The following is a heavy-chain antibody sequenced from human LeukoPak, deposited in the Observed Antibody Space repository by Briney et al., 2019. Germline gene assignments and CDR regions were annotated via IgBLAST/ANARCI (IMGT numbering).Heavy chain of an antibody. J-gene: IGHJ4*02. Sequence: SETLSLTCAVYGGSFSSYYWSWIRQPPGKGLEWIGEINYSGSTKYNPSLESRVTISVDTSKNHFSLMLTSLTAADTAVYYCARGPPLSPYYDISTGYYNFDYWGQGTLVTVSS. D-gene: IGHD3-9*01. V-gene: IGHV4-34*01. CDR1: GGSFSSYY. CDR3: ARGPPLSPYYDISTGYYNFDY. CDR2: INYSGST.